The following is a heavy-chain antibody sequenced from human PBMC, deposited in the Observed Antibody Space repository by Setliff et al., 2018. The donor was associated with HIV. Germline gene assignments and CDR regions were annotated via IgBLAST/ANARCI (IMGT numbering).Heavy chain of an antibody. D-gene: IGHD3-10*01. V-gene: IGHV4-31*03. CDR1: GVSVSSGGYY. CDR3: ARDRYAGEIDY. Sequence: SETLSLTCTVSGVSVSSGGYYWSWIRQHPGKGLEWIGYVYYTGTSYFNPSLKSRLTLSIDTSKNQFSLKLSSVTAADTAVYYCARDRYAGEIDYWGQGTLVTVSS. CDR2: VYYTGTS. J-gene: IGHJ4*02.